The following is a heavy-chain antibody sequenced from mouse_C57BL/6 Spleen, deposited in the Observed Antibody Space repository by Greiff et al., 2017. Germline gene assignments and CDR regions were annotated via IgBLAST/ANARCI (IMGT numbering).Heavy chain of an antibody. Sequence: EVKLVESGAELVRPGASVKLSCTASGFNIKDYYMHWVKQRPEQGLEWIGRIDPEDGDTEYAPKFQGKATMTADTSSNTAYLQLSSLTSEDTAVYYCTTNYYGSNYWYFDVWGTGTTVTVSS. D-gene: IGHD1-1*01. CDR3: TTNYYGSNYWYFDV. CDR2: IDPEDGDT. J-gene: IGHJ1*03. CDR1: GFNIKDYY. V-gene: IGHV14-1*01.